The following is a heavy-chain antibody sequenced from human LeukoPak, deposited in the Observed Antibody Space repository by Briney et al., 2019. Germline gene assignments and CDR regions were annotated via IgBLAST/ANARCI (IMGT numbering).Heavy chain of an antibody. V-gene: IGHV3-48*04. D-gene: IGHD3-3*01. J-gene: IGHJ4*02. CDR2: IGSSGSAI. Sequence: GGSLRLSCAGSGFTFSSYGMNWVRQAPGKGLEWVSCIGSSGSAIHYADSVRGRFTISRDNARNSLYLQMNSLRAEDTAVYYCATWSGNHYFDYWGQGTLVTVSS. CDR3: ATWSGNHYFDY. CDR1: GFTFSSYG.